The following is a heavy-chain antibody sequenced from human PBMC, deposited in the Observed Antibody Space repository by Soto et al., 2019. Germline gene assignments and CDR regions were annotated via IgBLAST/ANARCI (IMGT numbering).Heavy chain of an antibody. CDR3: ARRVVPAAIDYYYGMDV. Sequence: GGSLRLSCAASGFTFSDYYMSWIRQAPGKGLEWVSYISSSGSTIYYADSVKGRFTISRGNAKNSLYLQMNSLRAEDTAVYYCARRVVPAAIDYYYGMDVWGQGTTVTVSS. CDR1: GFTFSDYY. V-gene: IGHV3-11*01. D-gene: IGHD2-2*01. CDR2: ISSSGSTI. J-gene: IGHJ6*02.